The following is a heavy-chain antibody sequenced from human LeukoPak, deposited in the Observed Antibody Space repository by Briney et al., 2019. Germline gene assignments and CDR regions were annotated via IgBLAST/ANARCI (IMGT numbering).Heavy chain of an antibody. Sequence: GESLQISCKGSGYRFTSYWIGWVRQMPGKGLEWMGIIYPGDSDTRYSPSFQGQVTISADKSISTAYLQWSSLKASDTAVYYCARDSPLLQWLAFDYWGQGTLVTVSS. CDR2: IYPGDSDT. CDR1: GYRFTSYW. J-gene: IGHJ4*02. V-gene: IGHV5-51*01. D-gene: IGHD6-19*01. CDR3: ARDSPLLQWLAFDY.